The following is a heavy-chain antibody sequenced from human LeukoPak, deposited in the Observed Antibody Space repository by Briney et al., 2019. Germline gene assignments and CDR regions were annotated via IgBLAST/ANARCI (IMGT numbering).Heavy chain of an antibody. D-gene: IGHD2-2*02. CDR1: GFTFSNYW. Sequence: GGSLRLSCAASGFTFSNYWMNWVRQAPGKGLEWVANIKQDGSEKYYVDSVKGRFTISRDNAKNSLYLQMNSLRAEDTAVYYCARDDLGYCSSTSCYTFDPWGQGTLVTVSS. CDR3: ARDDLGYCSSTSCYTFDP. CDR2: IKQDGSEK. V-gene: IGHV3-7*01. J-gene: IGHJ5*02.